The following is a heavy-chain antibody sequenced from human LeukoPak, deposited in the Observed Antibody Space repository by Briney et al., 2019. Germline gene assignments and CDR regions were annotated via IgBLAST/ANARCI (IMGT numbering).Heavy chain of an antibody. J-gene: IGHJ4*02. Sequence: GASVKVSCKASGYTFTSYYMHWVRQAPGQGLEWMGIINPSGGSTSYAQKFQGRVTMTRDTSISTAYMELSRLRSDDTAVYYCARDQGSGWYLFDYWGQGTLVTVSS. CDR2: INPSGGST. V-gene: IGHV1-46*01. D-gene: IGHD6-19*01. CDR3: ARDQGSGWYLFDY. CDR1: GYTFTSYY.